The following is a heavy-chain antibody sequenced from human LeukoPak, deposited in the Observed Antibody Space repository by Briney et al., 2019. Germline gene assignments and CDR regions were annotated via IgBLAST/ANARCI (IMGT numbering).Heavy chain of an antibody. CDR2: IYRSGST. V-gene: IGHV4-38-2*02. J-gene: IGHJ5*02. CDR3: ARVPHGETTFGVVLYHFDP. CDR1: DYSIRNGYY. Sequence: SETLSLTCTVSDYSIRNGYYWGWIRQPPGKGLERIGNIYRSGSTFYNPSLKSRVTISVDTSKNQFSLMLNSVTAADTAVYYCARVPHGETTFGVVLYHFDPWGQGTLVTVSS. D-gene: IGHD3-3*01.